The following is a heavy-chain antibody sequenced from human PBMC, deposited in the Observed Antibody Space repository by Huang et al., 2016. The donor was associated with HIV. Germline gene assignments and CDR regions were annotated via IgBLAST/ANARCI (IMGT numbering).Heavy chain of an antibody. Sequence: QAQLVESGGGVVQPGRSLSLSCAASGFTFNDYAMHWVRQAPGKGLEWVAFSAYDGYSKYYTDSVRGRFTISRDSSKNTLYLQMNSLKAEDTAVYYCAKDRGTSGWRYYFDYWGQGTLVTVSS. V-gene: IGHV3-30-3*01. CDR1: GFTFNDYA. J-gene: IGHJ4*02. D-gene: IGHD6-19*01. CDR2: SAYDGYSK. CDR3: AKDRGTSGWRYYFDY.